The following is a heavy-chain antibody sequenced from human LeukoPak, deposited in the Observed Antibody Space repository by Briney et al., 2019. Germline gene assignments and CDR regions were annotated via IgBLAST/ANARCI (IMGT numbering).Heavy chain of an antibody. CDR2: ISYDGSNK. CDR1: GFTFSSYG. V-gene: IGHV3-30*18. D-gene: IGHD1-26*01. J-gene: IGHJ6*03. CDR3: AKVGEYGGSSSGSDYYYMDV. Sequence: GGSLRLSCAASGFTFSSYGMHWVRQAPGKGLEWAAVISYDGSNKYYADSVKGRFTISRDNSKNTLYLQMNSLRAEDTAVYYCAKVGEYGGSSSGSDYYYMDVWGKGTTVTVSS.